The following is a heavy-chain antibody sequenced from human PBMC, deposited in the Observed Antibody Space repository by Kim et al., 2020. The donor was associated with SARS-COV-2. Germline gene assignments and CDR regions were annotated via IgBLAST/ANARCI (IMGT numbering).Heavy chain of an antibody. V-gene: IGHV4-39*01. Sequence: TDYTPPRKSRVTISVDTSKNPFSLKLSSVTAADTAVYYCARRRSGYFDYWGQGTLVTVSS. CDR2: T. J-gene: IGHJ4*02. D-gene: IGHD3-22*01. CDR3: ARRRSGYFDY.